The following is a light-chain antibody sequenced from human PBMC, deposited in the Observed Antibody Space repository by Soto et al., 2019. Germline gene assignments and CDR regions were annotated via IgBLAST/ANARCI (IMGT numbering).Light chain of an antibody. CDR3: QQYGSSPPIT. V-gene: IGKV3-20*01. CDR1: QSVSSGS. J-gene: IGKJ5*01. CDR2: GAS. Sequence: EIVLTQSPATLSSFPGDRVTLSCRAIQSVSSGSLAWYQQKVGQAPRLLIYGASSRATGIPDRFSGSGSGTDFTLTISKLESEDFAVYYCQQYGSSPPITFGQGTRLE.